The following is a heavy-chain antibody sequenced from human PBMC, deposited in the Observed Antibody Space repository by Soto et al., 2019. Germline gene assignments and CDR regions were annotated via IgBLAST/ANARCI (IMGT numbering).Heavy chain of an antibody. CDR2: IYYSGRS. D-gene: IGHD4-17*01. J-gene: IGHJ4*02. V-gene: IGHV4-39*01. CDR1: GGSITSSSYY. Sequence: SETLSLTCTVSGGSITSSSYYWGWIRQPPGKGLEWIGGIYYSGRSYYNPSLKSRVTMSVDTSKNQFSLTLNSVTAADAAVYYCARQRTTVVTQAYFDHWGQGTLVTV. CDR3: ARQRTTVVTQAYFDH.